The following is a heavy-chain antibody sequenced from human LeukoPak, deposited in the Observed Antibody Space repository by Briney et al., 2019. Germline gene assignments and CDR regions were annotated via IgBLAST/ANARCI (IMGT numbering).Heavy chain of an antibody. CDR1: GGSISSSSYY. D-gene: IGHD1-26*01. CDR3: ARRGIYSGSYYRFDY. Sequence: SETLSLTCTVSGGSISSSSYYWCWIRQPPGKGLEWIGSIYYSGSTYYNPSLKSRVTISVDTSKNQFSLKLSSATAADTAVYYCARRGIYSGSYYRFDYWGQGTLVTVSS. V-gene: IGHV4-39*01. J-gene: IGHJ4*02. CDR2: IYYSGST.